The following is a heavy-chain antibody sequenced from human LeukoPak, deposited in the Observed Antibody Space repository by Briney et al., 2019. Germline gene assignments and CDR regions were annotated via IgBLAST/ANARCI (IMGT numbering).Heavy chain of an antibody. CDR2: INPTGGST. Sequence: ASVKVSCTASGYTFTSYYMHWVRQAPGQGLEWMGLINPTGGSTGYAQKFQGRVTMTRDMSTSTVYMDLSSLTSEDTAVYYCARGHPSATGYSSGWYFHYWGQGTLVTVSS. CDR3: ARGHPSATGYSSGWYFHY. J-gene: IGHJ4*02. D-gene: IGHD6-19*01. CDR1: GYTFTSYY. V-gene: IGHV1-46*01.